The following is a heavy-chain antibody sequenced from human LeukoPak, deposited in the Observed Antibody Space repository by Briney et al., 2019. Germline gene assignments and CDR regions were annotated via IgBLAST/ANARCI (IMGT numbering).Heavy chain of an antibody. D-gene: IGHD6-19*01. CDR1: GFTFSSYW. Sequence: PGGSLRLSCAASGFTFSSYWMHWVRQVPGAGLVWVSRISDRGRSTTYADAVKGRFTISRDNVKNTLYLQMNSLRAEDTAVYYCAKAHRTAWYYFDYWGQGTLVTVSS. V-gene: IGHV3-74*01. CDR3: AKAHRTAWYYFDY. J-gene: IGHJ4*02. CDR2: ISDRGRST.